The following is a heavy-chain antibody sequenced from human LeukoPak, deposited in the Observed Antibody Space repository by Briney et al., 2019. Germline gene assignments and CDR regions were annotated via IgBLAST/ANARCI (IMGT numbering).Heavy chain of an antibody. V-gene: IGHV3-7*01. J-gene: IGHJ6*03. CDR1: GFTFSSYW. CDR3: ATGVGNYQRSHYYYYMDV. CDR2: IKQDGSEK. Sequence: GGSLRLSCAASGFTFSSYWMIWVRQAPGKGREGGANIKQDGSEKYYVASVKRRLTVSRDNAKNSLYLQINSLRAEDTAVYYCATGVGNYQRSHYYYYMDVWGKGTTVTVSS. D-gene: IGHD2-2*01.